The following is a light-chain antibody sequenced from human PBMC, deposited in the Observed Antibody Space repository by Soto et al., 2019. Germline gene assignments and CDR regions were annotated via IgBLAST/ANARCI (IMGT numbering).Light chain of an antibody. Sequence: DIQMTQSPSSVSASVGDRVTITCRASQGISSWLAWYQQKPGKGPNLLIFATSTLQSGVPSRFSGSGSGTDFTLTISSLRPEDFATYYCQQSYTIPYTFGQGTKLGMK. CDR1: QGISSW. J-gene: IGKJ2*01. CDR2: ATS. CDR3: QQSYTIPYT. V-gene: IGKV1-12*01.